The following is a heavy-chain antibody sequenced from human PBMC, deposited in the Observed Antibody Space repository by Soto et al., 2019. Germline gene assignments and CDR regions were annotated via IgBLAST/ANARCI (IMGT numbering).Heavy chain of an antibody. CDR3: AKVYGESPDY. J-gene: IGHJ4*02. CDR2: VSYDGSTK. D-gene: IGHD3-10*01. Sequence: QVQLVESGGGVVQPGRSLRLSCAASGFTFSSYGMHWVRQAPGKGLEWVAVVSYDGSTKYYADSVKGRFTISRDTSKNTLYLQMNSLRPEDTAVYYCAKVYGESPDYWGQGTLVTVSS. V-gene: IGHV3-30*18. CDR1: GFTFSSYG.